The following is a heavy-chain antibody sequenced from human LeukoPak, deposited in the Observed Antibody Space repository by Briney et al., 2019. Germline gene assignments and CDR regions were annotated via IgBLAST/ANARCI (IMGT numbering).Heavy chain of an antibody. D-gene: IGHD6-6*01. J-gene: IGHJ1*01. CDR2: ISSSSSSYI. V-gene: IGHV3-21*01. CDR3: ARGSIAARYYSAEYFQH. Sequence: GGSLRLSCAASGFTFSSYSMNWVRQAPGKGLEWVSSISSSSSSYIYYADSVKGRFTISRDNAKNSLYLQMNSLRAQDTAVYYCARGSIAARYYSAEYFQHWGQGTLVTVSS. CDR1: GFTFSSYS.